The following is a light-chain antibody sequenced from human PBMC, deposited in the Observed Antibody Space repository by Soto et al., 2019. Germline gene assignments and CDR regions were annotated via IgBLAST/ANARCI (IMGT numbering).Light chain of an antibody. CDR3: SSYAGSNNYV. CDR2: EVS. J-gene: IGLJ1*01. Sequence: QSTRTHPPSESGSPGQSVTISCTGTSSDVGGYNYVSWYQQHPGKAPKLMIYEVSKRPSGVPDRFSGSKSGNTASLTVSGLQAEDEADYYCSSYAGSNNYVFGTGTKVTVL. CDR1: SSDVGGYNY. V-gene: IGLV2-8*01.